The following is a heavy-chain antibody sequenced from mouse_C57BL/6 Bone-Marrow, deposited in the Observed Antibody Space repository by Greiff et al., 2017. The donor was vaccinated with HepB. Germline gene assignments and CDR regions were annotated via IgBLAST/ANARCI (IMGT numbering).Heavy chain of an antibody. J-gene: IGHJ4*01. V-gene: IGHV1-80*01. Sequence: VQLQQSGAELVKPGASVKISCKASGYAFSSYWMNWVKQRPGKGLEWIGQIYPGDGDTNYNGKFKGKATLTADKSSSTAYMQLSSLTSEDSAVYFWARSGYYGSPYYYAMDYWGQGTSVTVSS. CDR3: ARSGYYGSPYYYAMDY. CDR1: GYAFSSYW. CDR2: IYPGDGDT. D-gene: IGHD1-1*01.